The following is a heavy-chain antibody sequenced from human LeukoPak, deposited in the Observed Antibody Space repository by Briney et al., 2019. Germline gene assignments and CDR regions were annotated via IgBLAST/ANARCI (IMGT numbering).Heavy chain of an antibody. CDR2: IKSKSDSGTI. CDR3: TTRRQDGW. CDR1: GFTFSDDW. J-gene: IGHJ4*02. D-gene: IGHD2-15*01. V-gene: IGHV3-15*01. Sequence: GGSLRLSCVGSGFTFSDDWMSWVRQAAGKGLEWVGRIKSKSDSGTIDYAAPVKGRFTISRDDSRNTLYLQMNSLKTEDTAVYYCTTRRQDGWWGQGTLVTVS.